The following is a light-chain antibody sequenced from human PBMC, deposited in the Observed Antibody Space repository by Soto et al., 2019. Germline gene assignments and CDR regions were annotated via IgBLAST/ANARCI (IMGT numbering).Light chain of an antibody. V-gene: IGKV3-15*01. CDR2: GAS. J-gene: IGKJ4*01. CDR3: QQRSNWPPT. Sequence: EMVMTQSPATLSVSPGERAALSCRASQSVSSNLAWYQQKPGQAPRLLIYGASTRAAGIPARFSGSGSGTEFTLTISSVQSEDSAVYYCQQRSNWPPTFGGGTKVDIK. CDR1: QSVSSN.